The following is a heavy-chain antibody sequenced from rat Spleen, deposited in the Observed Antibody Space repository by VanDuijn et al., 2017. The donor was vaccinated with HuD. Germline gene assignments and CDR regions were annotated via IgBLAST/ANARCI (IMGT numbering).Heavy chain of an antibody. CDR1: GFTFSDYD. J-gene: IGHJ4*01. D-gene: IGHD1-4*01. CDR3: ARQGGYNPYVMDA. CDR2: ISSDGRRN. Sequence: EVQLVESGGGLVQPGRSMELSCAASGFTFSDYDMAWVRQAPTKGLEWVATISSDGRRNYYRDSVKGRFTISRDNAKSSLYLQMDSLRSEDTGTYYCARQGGYNPYVMDAWGQGASVTVSS. V-gene: IGHV5-29*01.